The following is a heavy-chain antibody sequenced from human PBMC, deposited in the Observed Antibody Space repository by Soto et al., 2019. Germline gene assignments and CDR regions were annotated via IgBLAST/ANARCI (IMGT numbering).Heavy chain of an antibody. CDR3: VRAPGGGFGEHSSIIKFDP. CDR2: INPNSGGT. CDR1: GYTFTGYY. V-gene: IGHV1-2*04. D-gene: IGHD3-10*01. J-gene: IGHJ5*02. Sequence: ASVKVSCKASGYTFTGYYMHWVRQAPGQGLEWMGWINPNSGGTNYAQKFQGWVTMTRDTSISTAYMELSRLRSDDTAVYYCVRAPGGGFGEHSSIIKFDPWGQGTLVTVSS.